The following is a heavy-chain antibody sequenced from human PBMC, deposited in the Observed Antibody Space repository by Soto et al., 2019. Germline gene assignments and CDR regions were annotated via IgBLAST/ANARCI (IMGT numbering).Heavy chain of an antibody. D-gene: IGHD6-13*01. CDR3: ASIAAPGTTHFDF. V-gene: IGHV4-39*01. Sequence: SETLSLTCTVSGGSLGSSGYYWGWIRQSPGKGLEWIGNIYYSGNTFYNPSLKSRVTISVDTSKNKIYLHLSAVTAADTAIFYCASIAAPGTTHFDFWGQGPLGTVSS. CDR2: IYYSGNT. J-gene: IGHJ4*02. CDR1: GGSLGSSGYY.